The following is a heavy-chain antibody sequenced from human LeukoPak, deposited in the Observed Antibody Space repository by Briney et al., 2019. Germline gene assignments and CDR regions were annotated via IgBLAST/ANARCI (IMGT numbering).Heavy chain of an antibody. V-gene: IGHV3-23*01. Sequence: GGSLRLSCAASGFTFSSSAMSWVRQAPGKGLEWVSAISNNGGYTYYADSVQGRFTISRDNSKSTLCLQMNSLRAEDTAVYYCAKGTLGYPPRFDPWGQGTLVTVSS. CDR3: AKGTLGYPPRFDP. D-gene: IGHD2-15*01. CDR1: GFTFSSSA. J-gene: IGHJ5*02. CDR2: ISNNGGYT.